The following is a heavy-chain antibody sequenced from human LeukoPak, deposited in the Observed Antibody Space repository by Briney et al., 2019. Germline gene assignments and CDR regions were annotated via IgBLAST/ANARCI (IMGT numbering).Heavy chain of an antibody. Sequence: GRSLRLSCAASGFIFGDYAMYWVQQAPGKGLEWVSGISWNSGSIGYADSVKGRFTISRDNAKNSLYVQMNSLRAEDTALYYCAKGILYDILTGPFDYWGQGTLVTVSS. V-gene: IGHV3-9*01. CDR1: GFIFGDYA. D-gene: IGHD3-9*01. CDR2: ISWNSGSI. J-gene: IGHJ4*02. CDR3: AKGILYDILTGPFDY.